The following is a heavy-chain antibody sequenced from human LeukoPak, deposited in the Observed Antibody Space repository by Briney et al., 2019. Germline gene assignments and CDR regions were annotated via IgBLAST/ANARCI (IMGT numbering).Heavy chain of an antibody. J-gene: IGHJ4*02. V-gene: IGHV1-46*01. CDR2: INPSGGST. D-gene: IGHD2-15*01. CDR1: GYTFTSYY. Sequence: ASVKVSCKASGYTFTSYYMHWVRQAPGQGLEWMGIINPSGGSTSYAQKFQGRVTMTRDTSISTAYMELSGLTSDDTAVYYCARPYCSGGSCHDYFDYWGQGTLVTVSS. CDR3: ARPYCSGGSCHDYFDY.